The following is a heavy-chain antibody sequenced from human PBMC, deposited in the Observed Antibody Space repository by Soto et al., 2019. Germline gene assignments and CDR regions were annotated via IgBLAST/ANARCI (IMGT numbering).Heavy chain of an antibody. CDR3: AKDLALYQIGSHYGMDV. CDR1: GFNFSTYG. Sequence: GGSLRLSCVASGFNFSTYGIHWVRQAPGKGLEWVAVISFDGTNTFEADSVKGRFTISRDNSRNILYLEMNSLRIEDTAVYYCAKDLALYQIGSHYGMDVWGQGTKVTSP. CDR2: ISFDGTNT. D-gene: IGHD2-2*01. V-gene: IGHV3-30*18. J-gene: IGHJ6*02.